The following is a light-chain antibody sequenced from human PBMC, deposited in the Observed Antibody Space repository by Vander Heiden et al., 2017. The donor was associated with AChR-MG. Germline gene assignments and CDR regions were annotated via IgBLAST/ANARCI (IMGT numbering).Light chain of an antibody. Sequence: DILMTQSPSSLSASVGDRVTITCRASQSISTFLHWYQRKPGKAPKLLIYFASNLESGVPSRFTGSGSGTDFTLTITSLQPEDFATYYCQQSYSTPTFEQGTKVETK. CDR3: QQSYSTPT. J-gene: IGKJ1*01. CDR2: FAS. CDR1: QSISTF. V-gene: IGKV1-39*01.